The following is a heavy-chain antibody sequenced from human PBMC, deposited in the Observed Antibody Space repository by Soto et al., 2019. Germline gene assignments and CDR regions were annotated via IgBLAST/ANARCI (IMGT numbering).Heavy chain of an antibody. CDR1: GFTFSSFW. CDR2: INTDGSST. D-gene: IGHD3-10*01. Sequence: EVQLVESGGGLVQPGGSLRLSCVVSGFTFSSFWMHWVRQAPGEGLVWVSRINTDGSSTSYADSVKGRFTISRDNATNTLYLQMNSLRVEDTAMYYCAKRGVDTFGLSYWGQGTLVTVSS. J-gene: IGHJ4*02. CDR3: AKRGVDTFGLSY. V-gene: IGHV3-74*01.